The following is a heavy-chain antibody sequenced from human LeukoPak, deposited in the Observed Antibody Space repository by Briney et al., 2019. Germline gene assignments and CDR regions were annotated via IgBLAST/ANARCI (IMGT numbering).Heavy chain of an antibody. V-gene: IGHV4-34*01. CDR1: GGSFSDYS. D-gene: IGHD3-22*01. J-gene: IGHJ4*02. Sequence: PSETLSLTCAVYGGSFSDYSWSWIRQPPGKGLEWIGEINHSGSTNYNPSLKSRVTISLDTSKSQFSLNLSSVTAADTAVYYCARGSFYYDNRGPGDFWGQGTLVTVSS. CDR2: INHSGST. CDR3: ARGSFYYDNRGPGDF.